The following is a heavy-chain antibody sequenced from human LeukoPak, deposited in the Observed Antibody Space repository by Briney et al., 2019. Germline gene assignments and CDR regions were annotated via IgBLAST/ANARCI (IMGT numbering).Heavy chain of an antibody. V-gene: IGHV1-2*02. CDR1: GYTFTGYY. CDR3: ARTRGYSYGYGDY. J-gene: IGHJ4*02. D-gene: IGHD5-18*01. CDR2: INPNSGGT. Sequence: ASVKVSCKASGYTFTGYYMHWVRQAPGQGLEWMGWINPNSGGTNYAQNLQGRVTMTTDTSTSTAYMELRSLRSDDTAVYYCARTRGYSYGYGDYWGQGTLVTVSS.